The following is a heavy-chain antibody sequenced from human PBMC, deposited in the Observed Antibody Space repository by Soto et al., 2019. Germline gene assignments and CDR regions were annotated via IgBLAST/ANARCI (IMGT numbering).Heavy chain of an antibody. CDR3: ARAYYDSSGYRSEFDY. CDR2: IYYSGST. D-gene: IGHD3-22*01. Sequence: PSETLSLTCTVSGGSISSGDYYWSWIRQHPGKGLEWIGYIYYSGSTYYNTSLKSRVTISVDTSKNQFSLKLSSVTAADTAVYYCARAYYDSSGYRSEFDYWGQGTLVTVSS. J-gene: IGHJ4*02. CDR1: GGSISSGDYY. V-gene: IGHV4-31*03.